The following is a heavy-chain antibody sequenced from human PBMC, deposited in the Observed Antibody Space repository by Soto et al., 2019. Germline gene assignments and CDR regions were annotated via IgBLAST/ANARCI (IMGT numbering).Heavy chain of an antibody. CDR2: ISATGAGT. J-gene: IGHJ4*02. CDR3: ALRKTESYFDY. CDR1: GFTFSTYA. Sequence: GGSLRLSCAASGFTFSTYAMSWVRQAPGKGLEWVSAISATGAGTYYADSVKGRFTISRDNSKNTLHLQMNSLRAEDTAVYYCALRKTESYFDYWGQGTLVTVSS. V-gene: IGHV3-23*01. D-gene: IGHD2-21*02.